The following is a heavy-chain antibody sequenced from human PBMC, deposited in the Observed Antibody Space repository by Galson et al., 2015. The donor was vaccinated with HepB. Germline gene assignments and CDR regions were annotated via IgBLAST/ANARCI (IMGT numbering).Heavy chain of an antibody. V-gene: IGHV3-30*18. CDR1: GFTFSSYG. CDR3: EKLSVDIVATTDKDVDY. Sequence: SLRLSCAASGFTFSSYGMHWVRQAPGKGLEWVAVISYDGSNKYYADSVKGRFTISRDNSKNTLYLQMNSLRAEDTAVYYCEKLSVDIVATTDKDVDYWGQGTLVTVSS. CDR2: ISYDGSNK. D-gene: IGHD5-12*01. J-gene: IGHJ4*02.